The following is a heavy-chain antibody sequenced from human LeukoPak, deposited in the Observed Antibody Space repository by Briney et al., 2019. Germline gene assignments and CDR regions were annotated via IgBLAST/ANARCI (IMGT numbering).Heavy chain of an antibody. CDR2: IIPIFGTT. CDR1: GGSFSTYA. Sequence: SVKVSCKASGGSFSTYAISWVRHAPGQGLEWMGGIIPIFGTTIYAQNFQDRVTITADESPSTAYMELSGLRSEDTAVYYCARENRNSTSCYTRYYYGIDVWGQGTTVTVSS. J-gene: IGHJ6*02. V-gene: IGHV1-69*13. D-gene: IGHD2-2*02. CDR3: ARENRNSTSCYTRYYYGIDV.